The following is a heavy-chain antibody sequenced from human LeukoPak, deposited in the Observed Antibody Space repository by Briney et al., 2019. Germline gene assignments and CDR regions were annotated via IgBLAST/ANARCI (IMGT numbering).Heavy chain of an antibody. D-gene: IGHD3-3*02. CDR3: ARFLSRRTPTHSYYFDY. CDR2: IYHSGST. J-gene: IGHJ4*02. Sequence: SGTLSLTCAVSGGSISSTNWWSWVRQPPGKGLEWIGDIYHSGSTNYKPSLKSRVTISVDKSKNQFSLKLSSVTAADTAVYYCARFLSRRTPTHSYYFDYWGQGTLVTVSS. V-gene: IGHV4-4*02. CDR1: GGSISSTNW.